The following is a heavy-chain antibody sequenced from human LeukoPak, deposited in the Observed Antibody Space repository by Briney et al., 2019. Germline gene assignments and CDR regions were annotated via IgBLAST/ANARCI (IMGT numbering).Heavy chain of an antibody. J-gene: IGHJ6*03. D-gene: IGHD2-2*01. CDR2: MNPNSGNT. Sequence: ASVKVSCKASGYTFTSYDINWVRQATGQGLEWMGWMNPNSGNTGYAQKFQGRVTITRNTSISTAYMELSSLRSEDTAVYYCARGALGYCSSTSCYRYYYMDVWGKGTTVTVSS. CDR3: ARGALGYCSSTSCYRYYYMDV. CDR1: GYTFTSYD. V-gene: IGHV1-8*03.